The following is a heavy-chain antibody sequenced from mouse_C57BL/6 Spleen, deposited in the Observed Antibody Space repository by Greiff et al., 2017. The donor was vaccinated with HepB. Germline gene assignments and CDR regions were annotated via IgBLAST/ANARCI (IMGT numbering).Heavy chain of an antibody. V-gene: IGHV3-1*01. CDR2: ISYSGST. CDR1: GYSITSGYD. Sequence: DVQLQESGPGMVKPSQSLSLTCTVTGYSITSGYDWHWIRHFPGNKLEWMGYISYSGSTNYNPSLKSRISITHDTSKNHFFLKLNSVTTEDTATYYCARGGLLRGFAYWGQGTLVTVSA. J-gene: IGHJ3*01. D-gene: IGHD1-1*01. CDR3: ARGGLLRGFAY.